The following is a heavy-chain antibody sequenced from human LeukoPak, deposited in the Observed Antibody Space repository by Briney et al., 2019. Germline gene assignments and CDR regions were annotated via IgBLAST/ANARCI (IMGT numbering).Heavy chain of an antibody. J-gene: IGHJ6*03. D-gene: IGHD3-22*01. Sequence: GGSLRLSCAASGFTFSSYAMSWVRQAPGKGLEWVSAISGSGGSTYYADSVKGRFTTSRDNSKNTLYLQMNSLRAEDTAVYYCAKAIDSSGYYPRPYYYYMDVWGKGTTVTVSS. CDR1: GFTFSSYA. CDR2: ISGSGGST. V-gene: IGHV3-23*01. CDR3: AKAIDSSGYYPRPYYYYMDV.